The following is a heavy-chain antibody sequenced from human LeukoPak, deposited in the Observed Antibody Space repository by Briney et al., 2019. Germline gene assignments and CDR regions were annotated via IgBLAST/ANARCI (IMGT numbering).Heavy chain of an antibody. CDR2: IYYSGST. CDR1: GGAISSSSYY. CDR3: ARRVAAAGLIDY. D-gene: IGHD6-13*01. J-gene: IGHJ4*02. Sequence: SETLSLTCTVSGGAISSSSYYWGWIRQPPGKGLEWIGSIYYSGSTYYNPSLKSRVTISVDTSKIQFSLKLSSVAAADTAVYYCARRVAAAGLIDYWGQGTLVTVSS. V-gene: IGHV4-39*01.